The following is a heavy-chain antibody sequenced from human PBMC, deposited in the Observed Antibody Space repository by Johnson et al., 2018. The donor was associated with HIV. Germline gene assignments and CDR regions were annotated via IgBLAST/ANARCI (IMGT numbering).Heavy chain of an antibody. V-gene: IGHV3-30*19. CDR1: GFTFITCA. Sequence: QVQLVESGGGVVQPGRSLRLSCAASGFTFITCAKDCVRQAPGKGLEWVAVISYDGSNKYYADSVKGRFTISRDNSKNTLYLQMNGLRAEDTAVYYCARDASMFRLDSSGYANSFSIWGQGTLVTVSA. J-gene: IGHJ3*02. CDR3: ARDASMFRLDSSGYANSFSI. D-gene: IGHD3-22*01. CDR2: ISYDGSNK.